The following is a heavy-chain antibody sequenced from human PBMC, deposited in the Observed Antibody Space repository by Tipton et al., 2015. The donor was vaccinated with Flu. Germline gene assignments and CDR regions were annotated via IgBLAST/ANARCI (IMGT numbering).Heavy chain of an antibody. Sequence: GLVKPSDTLSLTCTVSGGSINSYYWSWIRQPAGKGLEWIGRIYSSGSTNYNLSLKSRVSMSIDTSKNQFSLKLTSVTAADTALYFCARDGFESSSSDWVYYYGLDVWGQGTTVTVSS. V-gene: IGHV4-4*07. CDR2: IYSSGST. D-gene: IGHD6-6*01. J-gene: IGHJ6*02. CDR1: GGSINSYY. CDR3: ARDGFESSSSDWVYYYGLDV.